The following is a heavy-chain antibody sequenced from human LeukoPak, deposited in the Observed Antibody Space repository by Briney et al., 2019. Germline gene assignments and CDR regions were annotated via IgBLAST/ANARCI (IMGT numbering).Heavy chain of an antibody. CDR3: ARSMVRGAYNWFDP. CDR2: IYHSEST. J-gene: IGHJ5*02. Sequence: SETLSLTCTVSGGSISSSSYYWGWIRQPPGKGLEWIGYIYHSESTYYNPSLKSRVTISVDRSKNQFSLKVSSVTAADTAVYYCARSMVRGAYNWFDPWGQGILVTVSS. D-gene: IGHD3-10*01. V-gene: IGHV4-39*07. CDR1: GGSISSSSYY.